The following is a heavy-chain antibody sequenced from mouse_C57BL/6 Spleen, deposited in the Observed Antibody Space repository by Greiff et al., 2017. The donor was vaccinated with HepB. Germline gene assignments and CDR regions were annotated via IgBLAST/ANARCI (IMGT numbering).Heavy chain of an antibody. CDR1: GYTFTSYW. Sequence: QVQLQQPGAELVKPGASVKLSCKASGYTFTSYWMHWVKQRPGQGLEWIGMIHPNSGSTNYHEKFKSKATLTVDKSSSTAYMQLSSLTSEDSAFYYCSRLKRESTIVTTRLAYWGQGTLVTVSA. J-gene: IGHJ3*01. CDR3: SRLKRESTIVTTRLAY. D-gene: IGHD2-2*01. V-gene: IGHV1-64*01. CDR2: IHPNSGST.